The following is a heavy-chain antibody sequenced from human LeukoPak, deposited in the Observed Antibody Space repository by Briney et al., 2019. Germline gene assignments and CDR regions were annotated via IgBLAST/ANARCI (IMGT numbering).Heavy chain of an antibody. CDR3: ARHRESYFDY. CDR1: GFTFSSYW. Sequence: GGSLRLSCVASGFTFSSYWMSWVRQAPGKGLEWVSVIYSSGPIFYADSVKGRFTISRDSSKNALYLQMNSLRAEDTAVYYCARHRESYFDYWGQGSLVTVSS. J-gene: IGHJ4*02. CDR2: IYSSGPI. V-gene: IGHV3-66*04.